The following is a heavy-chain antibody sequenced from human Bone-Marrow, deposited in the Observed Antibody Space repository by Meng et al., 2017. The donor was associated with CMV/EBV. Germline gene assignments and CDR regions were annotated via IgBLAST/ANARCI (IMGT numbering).Heavy chain of an antibody. Sequence: GESLKISCAASGFTFDDYGMSWVRQAPGKGLEWVSGINWNGGSTGYADSVKGRFTISRDNAKNSLYLQMNSLRAEDTAVYYCAGQYCSSTSCYAPRFDPWGQGTLVTVSS. CDR2: INWNGGST. J-gene: IGHJ5*02. CDR3: AGQYCSSTSCYAPRFDP. V-gene: IGHV3-20*04. D-gene: IGHD2-2*01. CDR1: GFTFDDYG.